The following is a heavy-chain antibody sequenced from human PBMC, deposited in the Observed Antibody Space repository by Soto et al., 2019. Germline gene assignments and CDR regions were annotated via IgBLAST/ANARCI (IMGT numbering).Heavy chain of an antibody. V-gene: IGHV4-30-2*01. CDR1: GGSISSGGYS. CDR2: IYHSGST. Sequence: QLQLQESGSGLVKPSQTLSLTCAVSGGSISSGGYSWSWIRQPPGKGLEWIGYIYHSGSTYYNPSLKSRVTISVDRSKTQFSLKLSSVTAADTAVYYCARGGGDYYDSSGYYSWFDPWGQGTLVTVSS. D-gene: IGHD3-22*01. J-gene: IGHJ5*02. CDR3: ARGGGDYYDSSGYYSWFDP.